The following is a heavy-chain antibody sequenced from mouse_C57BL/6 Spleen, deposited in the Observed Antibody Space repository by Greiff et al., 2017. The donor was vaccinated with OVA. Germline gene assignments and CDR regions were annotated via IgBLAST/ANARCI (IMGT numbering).Heavy chain of an antibody. J-gene: IGHJ4*01. Sequence: QVQLQQPGAELVKPGASVKMSCKASGYTFTSYWITWVKQRPGQGLEWIGDIYPGSGSTNYNEKFKSKATLTVATSSSTAYMQLSSLTSEDSAVYYCARNYGSSYDYALDYWGQGTSVTVSS. CDR1: GYTFTSYW. CDR3: ARNYGSSYDYALDY. V-gene: IGHV1-55*01. CDR2: IYPGSGST. D-gene: IGHD1-1*01.